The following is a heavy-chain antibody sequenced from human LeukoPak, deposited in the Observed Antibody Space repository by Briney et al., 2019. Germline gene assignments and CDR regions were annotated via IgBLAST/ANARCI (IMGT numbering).Heavy chain of an antibody. CDR1: GFTFSTYN. J-gene: IGHJ4*02. CDR2: INKAGDSI. CDR3: AKPRENSSGVGRYFDY. D-gene: IGHD6-19*01. Sequence: GGSLRLSCVGSGFTFSTYNMNWFRQAPGKGLEWVSYINKAGDSIYYAHSVKGRFTISRDNAKNSLYLQMSSLRAEDTAVYYCAKPRENSSGVGRYFDYWGQGTLVTVSS. V-gene: IGHV3-48*03.